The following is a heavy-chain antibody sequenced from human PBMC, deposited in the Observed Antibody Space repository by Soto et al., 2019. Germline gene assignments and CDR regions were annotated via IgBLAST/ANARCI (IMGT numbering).Heavy chain of an antibody. CDR2: IYYSGST. V-gene: IGHV4-59*01. CDR1: GGSISSYY. D-gene: IGHD6-19*01. J-gene: IGHJ4*02. Sequence: PSATLSLTCTVSGGSISSYYWSWIRQPPGRGLEWIGYIYYSGSTNYNPSLKSRVTISVDTSKNQFSLKLSSVTAADTAVYYCARDRDSSGWEVFDYWGQGTLVTVS. CDR3: ARDRDSSGWEVFDY.